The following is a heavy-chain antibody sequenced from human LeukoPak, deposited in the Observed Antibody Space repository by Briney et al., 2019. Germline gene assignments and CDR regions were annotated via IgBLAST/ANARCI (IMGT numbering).Heavy chain of an antibody. CDR2: IKQDGSET. Sequence: GGSLRLSCAASGFTFSNNWMSWVRRAPGKGLEWVANIKQDGSETYYVDSVRGRFTISRDNAQNSLYLQMNSLRAEDTAVYYCARDFWGAYRVDLFDFWGQGILVTVSS. J-gene: IGHJ4*02. D-gene: IGHD3-3*01. V-gene: IGHV3-7*01. CDR1: GFTFSNNW. CDR3: ARDFWGAYRVDLFDF.